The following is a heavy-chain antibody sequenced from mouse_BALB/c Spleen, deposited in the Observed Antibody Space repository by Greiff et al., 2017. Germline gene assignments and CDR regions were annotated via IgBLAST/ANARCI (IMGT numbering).Heavy chain of an antibody. J-gene: IGHJ2*01. V-gene: IGHV5-6*02. CDR3: ARRGYEYYFDY. D-gene: IGHD2-14*01. CDR1: GFTFSSYG. Sequence: DVMLVESGGDLVKPGGSLKLSCAASGFTFSSYGMSWVRQTPDKRLEWVATISSGGSYTYYPDSVKGRFTISRDNAKNTLYLQMSSLKSEDTAMYYCARRGYEYYFDYWGQGTTLTVSS. CDR2: ISSGGSYT.